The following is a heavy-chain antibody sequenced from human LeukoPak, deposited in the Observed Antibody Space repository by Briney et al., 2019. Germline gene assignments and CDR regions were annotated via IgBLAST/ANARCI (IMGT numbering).Heavy chain of an antibody. D-gene: IGHD2-2*01. CDR2: IYTTGSI. CDR3: AREWGYCSSRSCYGPRHMDV. V-gene: IGHV4-4*07. J-gene: IGHJ6*03. Sequence: PSETLSLTCAVYGWSFSGYYWSWVRQPAGKGLEWIGRIYTTGSINYNPSLKSRVTMSVDTSENRFFLKLISVTAADTAMYYCAREWGYCSSRSCYGPRHMDVWGEGTTVTVSS. CDR1: GWSFSGYY.